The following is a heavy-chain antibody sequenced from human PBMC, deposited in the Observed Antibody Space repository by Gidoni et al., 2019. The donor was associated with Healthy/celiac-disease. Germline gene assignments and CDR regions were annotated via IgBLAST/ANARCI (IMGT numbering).Heavy chain of an antibody. CDR3: AKGDYVDSSGYYPPRHYFDY. CDR2: ISGSGGST. CDR1: GFTFSSYA. D-gene: IGHD3-22*01. V-gene: IGHV3-23*04. Sequence: EVQLVESGGGLVQPGGSLRLSCAASGFTFSSYAMSWVRQAPGKGLEWVSAISGSGGSTYYADSVKGRFTISRDNSKNTLYLQMNSLRAEDTAVYYCAKGDYVDSSGYYPPRHYFDYWGQGTLVTVSS. J-gene: IGHJ4*02.